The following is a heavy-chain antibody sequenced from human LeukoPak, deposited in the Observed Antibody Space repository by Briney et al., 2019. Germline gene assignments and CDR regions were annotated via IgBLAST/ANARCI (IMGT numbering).Heavy chain of an antibody. CDR1: GGSITISSYY. Sequence: SGTLSLTCTVSGGSITISSYYWGWIRQPPGKGLEWIGSIYYSGNTYYNPSLKSRVTISVDTSKHQFSLNLSSVTAADTAIYFCARGLLYSGSFARNWFDSWGQGTLVTVSS. CDR3: ARGLLYSGSFARNWFDS. CDR2: IYYSGNT. D-gene: IGHD1-26*01. J-gene: IGHJ5*01. V-gene: IGHV4-39*01.